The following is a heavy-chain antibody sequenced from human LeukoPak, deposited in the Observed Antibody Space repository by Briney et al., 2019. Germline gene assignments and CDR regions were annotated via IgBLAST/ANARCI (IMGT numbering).Heavy chain of an antibody. V-gene: IGHV3-21*01. CDR1: GFTFFSSYS. Sequence: GGSLRLSCAASGFTFFSSYSMSSVRQAPGRGLEWVSSVTSSSSYISYADSVKGRFTISRDNAKNSLYLQMHSLRAEDTAVYYCATLSSGWLDAFDIWGQGTMVTVSS. CDR2: VTSSSSYI. J-gene: IGHJ3*02. CDR3: ATLSSGWLDAFDI. D-gene: IGHD6-19*01.